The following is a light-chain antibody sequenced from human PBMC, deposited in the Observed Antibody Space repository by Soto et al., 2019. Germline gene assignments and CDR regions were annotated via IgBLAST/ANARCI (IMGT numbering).Light chain of an antibody. CDR3: SSYTNSGV. V-gene: IGLV2-14*01. Sequence: QSALTQPASVSGSPGQSITISCTGTSRDFSDDIHVPWYQHHPGKAPKLIIYEVSNRPSGVSNRFSGSKSGNTASLTISGLQAEDEAGYYCSSYTNSGVFGTGTKLTVL. CDR2: EVS. J-gene: IGLJ1*01. CDR1: SRDFSDDIH.